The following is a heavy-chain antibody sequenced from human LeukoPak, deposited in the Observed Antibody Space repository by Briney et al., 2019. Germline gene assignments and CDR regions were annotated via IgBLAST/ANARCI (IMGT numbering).Heavy chain of an antibody. CDR2: IYYSGST. D-gene: IGHD6-19*01. V-gene: IGHV4-59*01. Sequence: SETLSLTCTVSAGSISSYYWSWIRQPPGKGLEWIGYIYYSGSTNYNPSLKSRVTISVDTSKNQFSLKLSSVTAADTAVYYCARVWADYFDYWGQGTLVTASS. CDR1: AGSISSYY. CDR3: ARVWADYFDY. J-gene: IGHJ4*02.